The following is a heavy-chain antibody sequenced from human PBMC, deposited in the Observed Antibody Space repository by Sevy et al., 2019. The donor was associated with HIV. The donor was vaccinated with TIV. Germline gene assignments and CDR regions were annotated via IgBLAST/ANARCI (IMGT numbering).Heavy chain of an antibody. CDR2: IKQDGTDT. D-gene: IGHD3-16*01. J-gene: IGHJ4*02. V-gene: IGHV3-7*01. CDR3: ARALADWGSFHYSS. Sequence: GGSLRLSCAASGFTFSTYWVTWVRQAPGKGLEWVANIKQDGTDTNYVDSVRGRFTISRDNGRNLLYLHMNSLRAEDTAVYFCARALADWGSFHYSSWGRGVLVTVSS. CDR1: GFTFSTYW.